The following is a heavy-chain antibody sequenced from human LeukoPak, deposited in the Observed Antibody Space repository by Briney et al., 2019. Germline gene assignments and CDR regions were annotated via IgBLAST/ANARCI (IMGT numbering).Heavy chain of an antibody. CDR3: ARDSGYCSSTSCPIDY. D-gene: IGHD2-2*01. CDR1: GGTFSSYA. J-gene: IGHJ4*02. V-gene: IGHV1-69*06. CDR2: IIPIFGTA. Sequence: GSSVKVSCKASGGTFSSYAISGVRQAPGQGLEWMGGIIPIFGTANYAQKFQGRVTITADKSTSTAYMELSSLRSEDTAVYYCARDSGYCSSTSCPIDYWGQGTLVTVSS.